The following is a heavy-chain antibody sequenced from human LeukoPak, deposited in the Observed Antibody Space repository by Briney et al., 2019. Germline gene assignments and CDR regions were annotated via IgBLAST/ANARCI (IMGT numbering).Heavy chain of an antibody. D-gene: IGHD4-11*01. J-gene: IGHJ6*03. CDR2: VSSSSSYI. Sequence: PGGSLRLSXAASGFTFSSYSMNWVRQAPGKGLEWVSSVSSSSSYIYYADSVKGRFTISRDNAKNSLYLQMNSLRAEDTAVYYCAREHDYRVYYYYYYMDVWGKGTTVTVSS. CDR3: AREHDYRVYYYYYYMDV. CDR1: GFTFSSYS. V-gene: IGHV3-21*01.